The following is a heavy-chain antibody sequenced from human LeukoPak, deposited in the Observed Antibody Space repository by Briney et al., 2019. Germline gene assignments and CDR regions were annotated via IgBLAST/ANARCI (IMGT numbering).Heavy chain of an antibody. Sequence: GASVKVSCKASGYTFTNYGISWVRQAPGQGLEWVGWISGHNDNTHYAQKLQGRVTMTRETSTSTVYMELRSLSSDDTAIYYCARDGNDVMDYWGQGTLVTVSS. V-gene: IGHV1-18*01. CDR1: GYTFTNYG. D-gene: IGHD1-1*01. J-gene: IGHJ4*02. CDR3: ARDGNDVMDY. CDR2: ISGHNDNT.